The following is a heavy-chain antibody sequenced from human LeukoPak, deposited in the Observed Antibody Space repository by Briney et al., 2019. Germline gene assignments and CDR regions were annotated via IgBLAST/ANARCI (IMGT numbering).Heavy chain of an antibody. CDR1: GGSISSTSYY. D-gene: IGHD6-13*01. CDR2: FFYSGST. V-gene: IGHV4-39*07. Sequence: SETLSLTCTVSGGSISSTSYYWGWIRQPPGKGLEWIGSFFYSGSTYYKSSLKSRVIISVDTSKNQFSLKLSSVTAADTAVYYCARKGIAAAGTFDPWGQGTLVTVSS. CDR3: ARKGIAAAGTFDP. J-gene: IGHJ5*02.